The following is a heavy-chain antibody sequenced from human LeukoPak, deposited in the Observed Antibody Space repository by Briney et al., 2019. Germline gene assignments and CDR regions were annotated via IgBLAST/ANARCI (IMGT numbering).Heavy chain of an antibody. Sequence: GGSLRLSCVASGFIFSSYWMSWVRQTPGKGLEWGANIKEDGSEKYYVDSVKGRFTISRDNAKNSLYLQMNSLRVEDTAIYYCASNLASSFHIWGQGKMVIVSS. CDR1: GFIFSSYW. CDR3: ASNLASSFHI. CDR2: IKEDGSEK. D-gene: IGHD3-10*01. V-gene: IGHV3-7*01. J-gene: IGHJ3*02.